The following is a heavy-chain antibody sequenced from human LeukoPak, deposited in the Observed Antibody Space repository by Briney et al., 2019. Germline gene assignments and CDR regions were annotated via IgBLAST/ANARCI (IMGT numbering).Heavy chain of an antibody. D-gene: IGHD1-26*01. J-gene: IGHJ4*02. Sequence: GGSLRLSCAASGFTFSSYSMNWVRQAPGKGLEWVSSISSGNIYIYYADSVKGRFTISRDNAKNSLYLQMNSLRAEDTAVYYCAKGQSGSYEVDFDYWGQGTLVTVSS. CDR2: ISSGNIYI. CDR1: GFTFSSYS. V-gene: IGHV3-21*01. CDR3: AKGQSGSYEVDFDY.